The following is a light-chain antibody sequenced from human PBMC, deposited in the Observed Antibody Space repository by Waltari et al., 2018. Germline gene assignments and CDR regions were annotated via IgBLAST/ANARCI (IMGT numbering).Light chain of an antibody. CDR2: TDI. V-gene: IGLV3-25*03. CDR3: QSTDRSGDSWV. J-gene: IGLJ3*02. CDR1: ALANQP. Sequence: SYELTQPPSVSVYPGQTARITCSAAALANQPAILFQQKAGQAPILVIYTDIERPSGVSERFSGSSSGTTVTLTINGVQAEDEADYYCQSTDRSGDSWVFAGGTKLTVL.